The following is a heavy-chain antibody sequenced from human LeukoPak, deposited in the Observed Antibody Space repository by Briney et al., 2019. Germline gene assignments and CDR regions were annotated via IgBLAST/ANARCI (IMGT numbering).Heavy chain of an antibody. J-gene: IGHJ4*02. D-gene: IGHD3-10*01. CDR2: ISGSGGST. CDR1: GFTFGSYG. CDR3: AKVVGHYYGSGSYVDY. V-gene: IGHV3-23*01. Sequence: PGGSLRLSCAASGFTFGSYGMSWVRQAPGKGLEWVSAISGSGGSTYYADSVKGRFTISRDNSKNTLYLQMNSLRAEDTAVYYCAKVVGHYYGSGSYVDYWGQGTLVTVSS.